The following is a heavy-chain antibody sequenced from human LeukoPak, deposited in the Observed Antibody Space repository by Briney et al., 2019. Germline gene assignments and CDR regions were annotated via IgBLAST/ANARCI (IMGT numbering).Heavy chain of an antibody. CDR2: FFYGGSP. Sequence: SETLSLTCAVSGYSISSGYSWGWIRQPPGKGLEWIGSFFYGGSPYYNPSLKSRGTISVDTSKNQLSLKVTSLTAADTAVYYCVRVISESYFDNWGQGTLLSVSS. CDR1: GYSISSGYS. J-gene: IGHJ4*02. CDR3: VRVISESYFDN. D-gene: IGHD2/OR15-2a*01. V-gene: IGHV4-38-2*01.